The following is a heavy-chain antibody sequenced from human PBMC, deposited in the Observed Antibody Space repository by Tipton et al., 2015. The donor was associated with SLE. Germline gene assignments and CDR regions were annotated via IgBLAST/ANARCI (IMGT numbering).Heavy chain of an antibody. J-gene: IGHJ3*02. CDR3: AKMRQQPARGAFDI. Sequence: SGFTFSSYGMHWVRQAPGKGLEWVSAISGSGGSTYYADSVKGRFTISRDNSKNTLYLQMNSLRAEDTAVYYCAKMRQQPARGAFDIWGQGTMVTVSS. CDR1: GFTFSSYG. D-gene: IGHD6-13*01. V-gene: IGHV3-23*01. CDR2: ISGSGGST.